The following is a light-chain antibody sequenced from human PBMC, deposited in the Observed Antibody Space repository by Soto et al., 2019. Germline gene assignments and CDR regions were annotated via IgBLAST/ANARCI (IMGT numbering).Light chain of an antibody. V-gene: IGKV1-5*01. Sequence: DIQMTQSPSTLSASVGDRVTITCRASQSISSWLAWDQQKPEKAPKLLSYDASSLESGVPSRFSGSGSGTEFTLTISSLQPDDFATYYCQQYNSYRTFGQGTKVEIK. CDR3: QQYNSYRT. CDR2: DAS. J-gene: IGKJ1*01. CDR1: QSISSW.